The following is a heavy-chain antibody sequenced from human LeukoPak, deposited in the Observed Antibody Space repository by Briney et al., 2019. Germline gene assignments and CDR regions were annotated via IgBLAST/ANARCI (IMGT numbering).Heavy chain of an antibody. Sequence: GGSLRLSCAASGFTFSSYAMSWVRQAPGKGLEWVSDISGSGGSTYYADSVKGRFTISRDNSKNTLYLQMNSLRAEDTAVYYCAKGSLLWFGELAYFDHWGQGTLVTVSS. CDR1: GFTFSSYA. D-gene: IGHD3-10*01. J-gene: IGHJ4*02. CDR2: ISGSGGST. V-gene: IGHV3-23*01. CDR3: AKGSLLWFGELAYFDH.